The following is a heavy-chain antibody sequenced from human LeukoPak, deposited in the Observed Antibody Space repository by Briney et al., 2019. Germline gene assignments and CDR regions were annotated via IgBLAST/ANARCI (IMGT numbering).Heavy chain of an antibody. CDR3: ARAKSGVAVAGRGAFDI. D-gene: IGHD6-19*01. J-gene: IGHJ3*02. CDR2: IYYSGST. CDR1: GGSISSSSYY. V-gene: IGHV4-39*07. Sequence: SETLSLTCTVSGGSISSSSYYWGWIRQPPGKGLEWIGSIYYSGSTYYNPSLKSRVTISVDKSKNQFSLKLSSVTAADTAVYYCARAKSGVAVAGRGAFDIWGQGTMVTVSS.